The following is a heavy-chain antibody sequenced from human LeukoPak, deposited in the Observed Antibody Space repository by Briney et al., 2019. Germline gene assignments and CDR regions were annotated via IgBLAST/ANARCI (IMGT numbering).Heavy chain of an antibody. D-gene: IGHD5-24*01. CDR3: ARIRWQPGRVFDY. CDR2: IKVDGSEK. V-gene: IGHV3-7*01. Sequence: PGGSLRLSCIASRFTFSNSWLSWVRQAPGKGLEWVANIKVDGSEKYYVDSVKGRFTISRDNAKNSLCLQMNSLRAEDTAVYYCARIRWQPGRVFDYWGQGALVTVSS. J-gene: IGHJ4*02. CDR1: RFTFSNSW.